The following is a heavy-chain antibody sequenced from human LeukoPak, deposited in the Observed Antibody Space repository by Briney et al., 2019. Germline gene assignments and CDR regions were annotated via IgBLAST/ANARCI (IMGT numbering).Heavy chain of an antibody. V-gene: IGHV3-48*01. CDR3: AREGYCSRTSCSLYAIEI. CDR2: ISSSSGTI. Sequence: SCKASGYTFSSYSMNWVRQAPGKGLEWVSYISSSSGTIDYADSVKGRFTISRDNAKNSLYLQMNSLRAEDTAVYYCAREGYCSRTSCSLYAIEIWGQGTLVAVSS. J-gene: IGHJ3*02. CDR1: GYTFSSYS. D-gene: IGHD2-2*01.